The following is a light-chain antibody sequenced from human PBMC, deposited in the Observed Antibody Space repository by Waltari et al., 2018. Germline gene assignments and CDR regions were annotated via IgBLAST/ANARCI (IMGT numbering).Light chain of an antibody. Sequence: SYELTQPPSVSVSPGQTASITCSGDKLGDKYACWYQQKPGQSPGLVIYQESKRPSGIPERFSGSNSGNTATLTISGTQAMDEADYYCQAWDSSPWVFGGGTKLTVL. V-gene: IGLV3-1*01. CDR2: QES. CDR1: KLGDKY. J-gene: IGLJ3*02. CDR3: QAWDSSPWV.